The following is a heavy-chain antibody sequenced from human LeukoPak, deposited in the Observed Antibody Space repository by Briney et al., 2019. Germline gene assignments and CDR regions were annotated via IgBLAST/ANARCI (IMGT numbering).Heavy chain of an antibody. J-gene: IGHJ4*02. V-gene: IGHV3-33*01. CDR1: GFTFSSYG. CDR3: ARDVGTFYDILTGNVDY. CDR2: IWYDGSNK. Sequence: GGSLRLSCAASGFTFSSYGMHWVRQAPGKGLEWVAVIWYDGSNKYYADSVKGRFTISRDNSKNTLYLRMNSLRAEDTAVYYCARDVGTFYDILTGNVDYWGQGTLVTVSS. D-gene: IGHD3-9*01.